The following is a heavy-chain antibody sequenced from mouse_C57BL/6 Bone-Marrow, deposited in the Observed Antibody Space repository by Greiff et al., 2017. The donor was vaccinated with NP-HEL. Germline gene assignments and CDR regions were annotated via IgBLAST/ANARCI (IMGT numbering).Heavy chain of an antibody. CDR1: GFNIKDYY. Sequence: VQLQQSGAELVKPGASVKLSCTASGFNIKDYYMHWVKQRTEQGLEWIGRIDPEDGETKSAPKFQGKATITADTSSNTAYLQLSSLTSEDTAVYYCAVTTVVPMDYWGQGTSVAGSS. CDR3: AVTTVVPMDY. D-gene: IGHD1-1*01. CDR2: IDPEDGET. J-gene: IGHJ4*01. V-gene: IGHV14-2*01.